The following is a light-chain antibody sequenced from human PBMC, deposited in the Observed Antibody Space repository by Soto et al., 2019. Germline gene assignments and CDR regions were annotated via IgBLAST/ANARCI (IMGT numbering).Light chain of an antibody. CDR3: QQYDDLPIT. V-gene: IGKV3D-15*01. CDR2: GAS. CDR1: QSVSSN. Sequence: EIVMTQSPATLTVSPGERATLSCRASQSVSSNLAWYQQKPGEAPRLLIDGASTRATGIPVRFSGRGSGTEFTLTISSLQSEDFATYFCQQYDDLPITFGQGTRLDVK. J-gene: IGKJ5*01.